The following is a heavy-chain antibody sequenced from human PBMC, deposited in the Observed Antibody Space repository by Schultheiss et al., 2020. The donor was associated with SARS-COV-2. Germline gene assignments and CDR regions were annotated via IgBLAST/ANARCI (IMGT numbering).Heavy chain of an antibody. J-gene: IGHJ4*02. Sequence: GGSLRLSCAASGFTFSSYAMHWVRQAPGKGLEWVAVISYDGSNKYYADSVKGRFTISRDNSKNTLYLQMNSLRAEDTAVYYCARDGGPIAAAGSAHSFDYWGQGTLVTVSS. D-gene: IGHD6-13*01. CDR3: ARDGGPIAAAGSAHSFDY. CDR1: GFTFSSYA. V-gene: IGHV3-30*01. CDR2: ISYDGSNK.